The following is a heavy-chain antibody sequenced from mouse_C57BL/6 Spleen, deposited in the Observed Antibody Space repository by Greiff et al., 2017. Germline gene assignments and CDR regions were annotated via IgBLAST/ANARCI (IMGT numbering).Heavy chain of an antibody. CDR1: GFTFSNYW. V-gene: IGHV6-3*01. Sequence: DVKLVESGGGLVQPGGSMKLSCVASGFTFSNYWMNWVRQSPEKGLEWVAQIRLKSDNYATHYAESVKGRFTISSDDSKSSVYLQMNNLRAEDTGIYYCTGGLYYIAYWGQGTLVTVSA. CDR3: TGGLYYIAY. J-gene: IGHJ3*01. CDR2: IRLKSDNYAT. D-gene: IGHD2-1*01.